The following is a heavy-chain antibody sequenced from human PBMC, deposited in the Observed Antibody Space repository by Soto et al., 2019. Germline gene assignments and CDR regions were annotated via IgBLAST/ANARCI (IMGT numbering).Heavy chain of an antibody. CDR3: ARGDCVGGTCYSLAGSFYYYMDV. CDR2: INSDGSVS. J-gene: IGHJ6*03. Sequence: EVQLVESGGGLVQPGGSLRLSCAASGCTLSNYWMYWVRQAPGKGLEWVSRINSDGSVSSHADSVKGRLTISRDNVKNTLYLHMDSLRAEDTAVYYCARGDCVGGTCYSLAGSFYYYMDVWGKGTTVTVFS. V-gene: IGHV3-74*02. CDR1: GCTLSNYW. D-gene: IGHD2-15*01.